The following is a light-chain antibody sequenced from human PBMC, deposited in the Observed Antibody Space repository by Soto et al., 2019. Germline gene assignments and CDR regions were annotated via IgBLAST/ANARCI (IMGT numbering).Light chain of an antibody. CDR1: QSISSH. J-gene: IGKJ5*01. CDR2: TAS. V-gene: IGKV1-39*01. Sequence: DIRMTQSPSSLSASVGDAVTITWRASQSISSHLNWYQQKPGKAPNLLMYTASNLQSGVPSRFSGSGSGTDFTLTISSLQPEDFATYYCQKSYSTPISFGQGTRLEIK. CDR3: QKSYSTPIS.